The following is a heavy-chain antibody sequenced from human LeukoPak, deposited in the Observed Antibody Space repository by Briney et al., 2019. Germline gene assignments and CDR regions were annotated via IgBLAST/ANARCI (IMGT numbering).Heavy chain of an antibody. D-gene: IGHD5-18*01. CDR3: ARQTAIAPFDY. J-gene: IGHJ4*02. Sequence: GGSLRLSCAASGFPFSSYEMNWVRQAPGKGLEWVSYISSSGSTIYYADSVKGRFTISRDNAKNSLYLQMNSLRAEDTAVYYCARQTAIAPFDYWGQGTLVTVSS. V-gene: IGHV3-48*03. CDR2: ISSSGSTI. CDR1: GFPFSSYE.